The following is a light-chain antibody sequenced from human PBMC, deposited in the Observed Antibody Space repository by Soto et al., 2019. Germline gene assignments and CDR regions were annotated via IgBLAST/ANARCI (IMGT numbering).Light chain of an antibody. Sequence: VVTQPPSVSGAPGQRVTISCTGSSSNIGAGYDVHWYQQLPGTAPKLLIYGNSNRPSGVPDRFSGSKSGTSASLAITGLQAEDEADYYCQSYDSSLSGYVFGTGTKVTVL. V-gene: IGLV1-40*01. CDR1: SSNIGAGYD. CDR3: QSYDSSLSGYV. J-gene: IGLJ1*01. CDR2: GNS.